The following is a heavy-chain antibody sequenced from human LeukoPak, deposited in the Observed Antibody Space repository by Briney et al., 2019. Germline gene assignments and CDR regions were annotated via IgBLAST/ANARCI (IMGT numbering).Heavy chain of an antibody. Sequence: GGSLRLSCAASGCTFSSYSMHWVLQAPGKGLEWVSYISSSISTIYYADSVKGRFTISRDNAKNSLYLQMNSLRAEDTAVYYCARVRGSYYLDYWGQGTLVTVSS. D-gene: IGHD1-26*01. CDR3: ARVRGSYYLDY. CDR1: GCTFSSYS. CDR2: ISSSISTI. V-gene: IGHV3-48*01. J-gene: IGHJ4*02.